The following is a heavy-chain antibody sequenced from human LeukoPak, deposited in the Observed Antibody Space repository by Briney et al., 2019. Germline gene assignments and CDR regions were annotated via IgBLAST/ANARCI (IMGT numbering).Heavy chain of an antibody. D-gene: IGHD3-22*01. Sequence: GASVKVSCKASGGTFSSYAISWVRQAPGQGLEWMGGIIPIFGTANYAQKFHGRVTITADESTSTAYMELSSLRSEDTAVYYCARGYYDSSGYYYSPPYYYYGMDVWGQGTTVTVSS. J-gene: IGHJ6*02. CDR3: ARGYYDSSGYYYSPPYYYYGMDV. V-gene: IGHV1-69*13. CDR1: GGTFSSYA. CDR2: IIPIFGTA.